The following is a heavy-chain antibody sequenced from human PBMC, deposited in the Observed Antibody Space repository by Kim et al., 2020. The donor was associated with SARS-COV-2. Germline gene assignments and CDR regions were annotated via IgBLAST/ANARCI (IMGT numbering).Heavy chain of an antibody. V-gene: IGHV3-30-3*01. J-gene: IGHJ3*02. CDR2: SNK. CDR3: ARGGVAFDI. D-gene: IGHD3-10*01. Sequence: SNKDYADSVKGRSTISRDNSKNTLYLQMNSLRAEDTAVYYCARGGVAFDIWGQGTMVTVSS.